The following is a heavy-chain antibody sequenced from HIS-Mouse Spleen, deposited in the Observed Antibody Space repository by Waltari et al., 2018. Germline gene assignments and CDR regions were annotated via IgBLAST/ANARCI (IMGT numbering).Heavy chain of an antibody. J-gene: IGHJ2*01. D-gene: IGHD6-13*01. CDR1: GGSISSSSYY. CDR3: AREIPYSSSWYDWYFDL. Sequence: QLQLQESGPGLVKPSETLSLTCTVSGGSISSSSYYWGGIRQPPGKGLEWIGSIYYSGSTYSNPALKSRVTIPVDTSKNQFSLKLSSVTAADTAVYYCAREIPYSSSWYDWYFDLWGRGTLVTVSS. CDR2: IYYSGST. V-gene: IGHV4-39*07.